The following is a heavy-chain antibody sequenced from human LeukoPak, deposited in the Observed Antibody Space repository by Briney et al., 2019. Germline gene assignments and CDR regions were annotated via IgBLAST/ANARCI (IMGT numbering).Heavy chain of an antibody. CDR2: FDPEDGET. D-gene: IGHD3-3*01. CDR1: GYTLTELS. Sequence: ASVKVSCKVSGYTLTELSMHWVRQAPGKGLEWMGGFDPEDGETIYARKFQGRVTMTEDTSTDTAYMELSSLRSEDTAVYYCATELPVVLRFLEWSYWAQGTLVTVSS. V-gene: IGHV1-24*01. J-gene: IGHJ4*02. CDR3: ATELPVVLRFLEWSY.